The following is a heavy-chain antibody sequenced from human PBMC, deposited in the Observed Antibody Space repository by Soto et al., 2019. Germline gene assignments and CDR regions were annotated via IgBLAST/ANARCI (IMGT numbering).Heavy chain of an antibody. Sequence: ASVKVSCKASGGTFSSYAISWVRQAPGQGLEWMGGIIPIFGTANYAQKFQGRVTITADESTSTAYMELSSLRSEDTAVYYCARDSRGIAAAGWGDHWFDPWGQGTLVTVSS. CDR3: ARDSRGIAAAGWGDHWFDP. CDR1: GGTFSSYA. D-gene: IGHD6-13*01. CDR2: IIPIFGTA. J-gene: IGHJ5*02. V-gene: IGHV1-69*13.